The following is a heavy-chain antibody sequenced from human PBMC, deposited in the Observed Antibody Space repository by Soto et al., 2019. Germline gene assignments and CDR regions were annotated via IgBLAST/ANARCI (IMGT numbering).Heavy chain of an antibody. CDR1: GYTFTSYD. J-gene: IGHJ5*02. CDR3: AREGYYGSGSDNWFDP. CDR2: MNPNSGNT. V-gene: IGHV1-8*01. Sequence: ASVKVSCKASGYTFTSYDINWVRQATGQGLEWMGWMNPNSGNTGYAQKFQGRVTMTRNTSISTAYMELSSLRSEDTAVYYCAREGYYGSGSDNWFDPWGQGTLVTVSS. D-gene: IGHD3-10*01.